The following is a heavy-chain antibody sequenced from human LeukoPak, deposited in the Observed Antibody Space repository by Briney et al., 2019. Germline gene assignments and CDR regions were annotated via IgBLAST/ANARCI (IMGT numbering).Heavy chain of an antibody. V-gene: IGHV3-9*01. CDR3: ARVPYDILTGYFEYFDY. CDR2: IIWNGGRT. Sequence: GGSLRLSCAASGFTFDDYAMHWVRQAPGKGLEWVSDIIWNGGRTGYADSVKGRFTISRDNSKNTLYLQMNSLRAEDTAVYYCARVPYDILTGYFEYFDYWGQGTLVTVSS. D-gene: IGHD3-9*01. J-gene: IGHJ4*02. CDR1: GFTFDDYA.